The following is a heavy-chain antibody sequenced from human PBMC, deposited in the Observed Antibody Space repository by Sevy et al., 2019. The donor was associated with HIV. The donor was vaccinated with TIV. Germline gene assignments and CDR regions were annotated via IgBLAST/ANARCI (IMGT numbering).Heavy chain of an antibody. CDR2: ISYDGSNK. CDR1: GFTFSSYA. D-gene: IGHD2-15*01. Sequence: GGSLRLSCAASGFTFSSYAMHWVRQAPGKGLEWVAVISYDGSNKYYADSVKGRFTISRDNSKNTLYLEMNSLRTEDTAVYYCARDQGAVVIVAATLFEYWGQGTLVTVPS. CDR3: ARDQGAVVIVAATLFEY. V-gene: IGHV3-30*04. J-gene: IGHJ4*02.